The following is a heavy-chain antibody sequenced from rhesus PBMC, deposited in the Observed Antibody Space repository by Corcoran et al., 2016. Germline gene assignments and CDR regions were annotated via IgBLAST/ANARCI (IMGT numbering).Heavy chain of an antibody. Sequence: QVKLQQWGAGLVKPSATLSLTCAVYGGSIICYSYWSLIRQAPGKGLEWIGNIDGNSASTNYNPSLKNLVTISKDTSKNQCSLKLSSVTAADTAVYYCARDLGRFDVWGPGVLVTVSS. D-gene: IGHD3-3*01. CDR2: IDGNSAST. J-gene: IGHJ5-1*01. V-gene: IGHV4-73*01. CDR1: GGSIICYSY. CDR3: ARDLGRFDV.